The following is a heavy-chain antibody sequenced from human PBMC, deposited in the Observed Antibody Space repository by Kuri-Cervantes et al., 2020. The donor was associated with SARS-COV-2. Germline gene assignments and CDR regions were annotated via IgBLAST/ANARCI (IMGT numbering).Heavy chain of an antibody. CDR3: AREGVTGTTYYYYGMDV. CDR1: GFTFSSYS. Sequence: GESLKISCASPGFTFSSYSMNWVRQAPGKGLEWVSYIRSSSSTIYYADSVKGRFTISRDNAKNSLYLQMNSLRDEDTAVYYCAREGVTGTTYYYYGMDVWGQGTTVTVSS. J-gene: IGHJ6*02. V-gene: IGHV3-48*02. D-gene: IGHD1-7*01. CDR2: IRSSSSTI.